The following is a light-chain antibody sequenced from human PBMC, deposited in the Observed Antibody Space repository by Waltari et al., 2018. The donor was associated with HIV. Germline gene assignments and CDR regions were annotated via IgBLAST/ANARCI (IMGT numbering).Light chain of an antibody. CDR2: KDS. V-gene: IGLV3-25*03. CDR1: ALPKPY. CDR3: QSVDSSGSIWV. Sequence: SYELTQPPSVSVSPGQTATITCSGDALPKPYPYWYQQKPGQAPVLVIYKDSERPSGIPERFSGSSSGTTVTLTISGVQAEDEADYHCQSVDSSGSIWVFGGGTKLTVL. J-gene: IGLJ3*02.